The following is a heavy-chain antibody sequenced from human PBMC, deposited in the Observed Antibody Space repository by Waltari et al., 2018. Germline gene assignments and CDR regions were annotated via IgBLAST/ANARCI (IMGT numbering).Heavy chain of an antibody. CDR2: IAHNGNKK. V-gene: IGHV3-30*18. J-gene: IGHJ6*02. D-gene: IGHD3-10*01. CDR3: AKDLGWFGELLFYGMDV. Sequence: QVQLVESGGGVVQPGRSLRLSCAVSGLIFSSYGMHWVRQAPGKGLEWVAVIAHNGNKKYYVDSGKGRVTISRDNSKKTLYLQMNSLRAEDTAVYYCAKDLGWFGELLFYGMDVWGQGTTVTVSS. CDR1: GLIFSSYG.